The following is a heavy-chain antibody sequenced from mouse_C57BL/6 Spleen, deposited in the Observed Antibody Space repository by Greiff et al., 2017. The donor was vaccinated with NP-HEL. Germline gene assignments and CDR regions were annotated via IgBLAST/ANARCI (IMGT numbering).Heavy chain of an antibody. CDR2: IHPSDSDT. CDR1: GYTFTSYW. J-gene: IGHJ3*01. V-gene: IGHV1-74*01. D-gene: IGHD5-1-1*01. CDR3: AIYTPYLLFAY. Sequence: QVQLQQPGAELVKPGASVKVSCKASGYTFTSYWMHWVKQRPGQGLEWIGRIHPSDSDTNSNQKFKGTATLTVDKSSSTAYMQLSSLTSEDAAVYYCAIYTPYLLFAYWGQGTLVTVSA.